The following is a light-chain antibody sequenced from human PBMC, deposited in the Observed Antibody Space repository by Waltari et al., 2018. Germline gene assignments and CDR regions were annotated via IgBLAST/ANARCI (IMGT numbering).Light chain of an antibody. V-gene: IGLV2-14*01. J-gene: IGLJ3*02. CDR1: NNDIGGYDY. Sequence: QSALTQPASVSGSPGQSITISCTGTNNDIGGYDYASWYQQHPGKAPKLLIYDVSDRPSGVSIRFSGSKSGNTASLTISGLQTEDEADYYCSSYVSGSTLKMFGGGTKLTVL. CDR3: SSYVSGSTLKM. CDR2: DVS.